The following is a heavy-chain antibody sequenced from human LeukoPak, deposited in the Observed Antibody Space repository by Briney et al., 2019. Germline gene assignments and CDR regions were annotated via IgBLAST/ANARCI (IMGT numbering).Heavy chain of an antibody. CDR3: ARESHYDYVWGSYRQDFDY. CDR1: GFTFSSYS. Sequence: PGGSLRLSCAASGFTFSSYSMSWVRQAPGKGLEWVSSISSSSSYIYYADSVKGRFTISRDNAKNSLYLQMNSLRAEDTAAYYCARESHYDYVWGSYRQDFDYWGQGTLVTVSS. CDR2: ISSSSSYI. V-gene: IGHV3-21*01. D-gene: IGHD3-16*02. J-gene: IGHJ4*02.